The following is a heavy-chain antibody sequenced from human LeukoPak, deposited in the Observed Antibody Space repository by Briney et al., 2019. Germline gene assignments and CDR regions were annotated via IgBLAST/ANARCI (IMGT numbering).Heavy chain of an antibody. J-gene: IGHJ3*02. D-gene: IGHD3-22*01. CDR2: ISYDGSNK. V-gene: IGHV3-30*04. Sequence: GGSLRLSCAASGFTFSSYAMHWVRQAPGKGLEWVAVISYDGSNKYYADSVKGRFTISRDNSKNTLYLQMNSLRAEDTAVYYCAGDITMTPLGAFDIWGQGTMVTVSS. CDR3: AGDITMTPLGAFDI. CDR1: GFTFSSYA.